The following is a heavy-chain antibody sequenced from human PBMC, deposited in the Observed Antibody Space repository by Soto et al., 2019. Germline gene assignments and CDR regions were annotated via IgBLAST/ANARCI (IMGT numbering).Heavy chain of an antibody. D-gene: IGHD4-17*01. Sequence: EVQLVESGGGLVQPGRSLRLSCAASGFTFDDYAMHWVRQAPEKGLERVSGSSWNSGSIGYADSVKGRLTISRDNAKNCLYLQMNSLRAENRALYYCAKDFEPTVNPFYDYWGQGTLVTVSS. V-gene: IGHV3-9*01. CDR2: SSWNSGSI. CDR1: GFTFDDYA. CDR3: AKDFEPTVNPFYDY. J-gene: IGHJ4*02.